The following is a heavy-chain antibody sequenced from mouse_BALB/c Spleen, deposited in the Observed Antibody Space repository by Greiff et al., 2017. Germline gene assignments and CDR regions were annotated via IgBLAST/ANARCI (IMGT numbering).Heavy chain of an antibody. J-gene: IGHJ4*01. D-gene: IGHD1-1*01. CDR3: ARAGGGNYGYAMDY. CDR1: GFNIKDTY. Sequence: VQLQQSGAELVKPGASVKLSCTASGFNIKDTYMHWVKQRPEQGLEWIGRIDPANGNTKYDPKFQGKATITADTSSNTAYLQLSSLTSEDTAVYYWARAGGGNYGYAMDYWGQGTSVTVSS. V-gene: IGHV14-3*02. CDR2: IDPANGNT.